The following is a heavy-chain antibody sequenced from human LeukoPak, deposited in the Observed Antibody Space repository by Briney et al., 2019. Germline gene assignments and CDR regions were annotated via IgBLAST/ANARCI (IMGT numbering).Heavy chain of an antibody. CDR3: ARDLAGIAVAGTNGLGFFDY. CDR1: GYTFTSYY. Sequence: ASVKVSCKASGYTFTSYYMHWVRQAPGQGLEWMGIINPSGGSTSYAQKFQGRVTMTRDTSTSTVYMELSSLRSEDTAVYYCARDLAGIAVAGTNGLGFFDYWGQEPWSPSPQ. CDR2: INPSGGST. V-gene: IGHV1-46*03. J-gene: IGHJ4*01. D-gene: IGHD6-19*01.